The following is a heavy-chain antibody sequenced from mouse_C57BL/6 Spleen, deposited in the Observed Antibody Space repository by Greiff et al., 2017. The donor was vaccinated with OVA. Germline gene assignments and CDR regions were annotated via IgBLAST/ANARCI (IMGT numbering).Heavy chain of an antibody. Sequence: EVKVEESGGGLVQPGGSMKLSCAASGFTFSDAWMDWVRQSPEKGLEWVAEIRNKANNHATYYAESVKGRFTISRDDSKSSVYLQMNSLRAEDTGIYYCTSPSMVTTGYWYFDVWGTGTTVTVSS. D-gene: IGHD2-9*01. CDR1: GFTFSDAW. CDR2: IRNKANNHAT. J-gene: IGHJ1*03. V-gene: IGHV6-6*01. CDR3: TSPSMVTTGYWYFDV.